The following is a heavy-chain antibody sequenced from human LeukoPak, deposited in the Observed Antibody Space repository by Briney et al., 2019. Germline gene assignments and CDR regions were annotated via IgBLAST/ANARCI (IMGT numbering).Heavy chain of an antibody. CDR1: GGSISSSSYH. J-gene: IGHJ4*02. Sequence: PSETLSLTCTVAGGSISSSSYHWGWIRQPQGKGLEWIGNIHYSGTTYYNPSLHSRVTISVDTSKTPSSLTVSSATAAPPAAYYCARLNSALVTLGYWGQGTLVTVSS. V-gene: IGHV4-39*07. D-gene: IGHD5-18*01. CDR3: ARLNSALVTLGY. CDR2: IHYSGTT.